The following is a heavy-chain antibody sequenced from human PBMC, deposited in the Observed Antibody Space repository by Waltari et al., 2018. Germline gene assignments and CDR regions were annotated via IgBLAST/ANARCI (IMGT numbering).Heavy chain of an antibody. J-gene: IGHJ5*02. D-gene: IGHD4-4*01. CDR2: IYPGDSDT. V-gene: IGHV5-51*01. CDR1: GFSFTSYY. CDR3: ARRYSNNGAWYDP. Sequence: EVQLVQSGAEVKEPGQSLRTSCKGSGFSFTSYYIGWVRQRPGRGLEWMGIIYPGDSDTRYSPSFQGQVTISADKSISTAYLQWSSLKASDTAIYYCARRYSNNGAWYDPWGQGTLVTVSS.